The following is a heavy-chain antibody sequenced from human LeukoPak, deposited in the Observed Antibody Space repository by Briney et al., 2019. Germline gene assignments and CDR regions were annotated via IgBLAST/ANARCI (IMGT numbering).Heavy chain of an antibody. CDR3: ARGLGSRYCSSTSCYNYNWFDP. J-gene: IGHJ5*02. Sequence: ASVKVSCKASGYTFTGYYMHWVRQAPGQGLEWMGWINPNSGGTNYAQKFQGRVTMTRDTSISTAYMELSRLRSDDTAVYYCARGLGSRYCSSTSCYNYNWFDPWGQGTLVTVSS. CDR2: INPNSGGT. CDR1: GYTFTGYY. D-gene: IGHD2-2*02. V-gene: IGHV1-2*02.